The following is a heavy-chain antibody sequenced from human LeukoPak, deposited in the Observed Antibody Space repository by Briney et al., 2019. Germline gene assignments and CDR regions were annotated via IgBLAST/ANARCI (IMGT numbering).Heavy chain of an antibody. CDR1: GYTFTGYY. CDR3: ARVRIEARRNYYYYMDV. Sequence: GASVKLSCKASGYTFTGYYMHWGRQAPGPGLEWMGWMAPNSGGPNYAQTFQVRGTITRDTAISTAYLELRRQRSDDTAVYYCARVRIEARRNYYYYMDVWGKGTTVTVSS. D-gene: IGHD6-6*01. J-gene: IGHJ6*03. CDR2: MAPNSGGP. V-gene: IGHV1-2*02.